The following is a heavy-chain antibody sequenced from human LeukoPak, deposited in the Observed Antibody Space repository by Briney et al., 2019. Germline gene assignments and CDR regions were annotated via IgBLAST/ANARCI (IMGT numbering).Heavy chain of an antibody. Sequence: GASVKVFSKASRYTFTVYYMHGVRHAPGQRLEEIGWNSPKSCATNYTQEFRGRVTMTRHTSISTAYMELRRLRPDDTAVYYCARASPEGSGSYYMFLDYWGQGALVTVSS. D-gene: IGHD3-10*01. J-gene: IGHJ4*02. CDR3: ARASPEGSGSYYMFLDY. CDR2: NSPKSCAT. V-gene: IGHV1-2*02. CDR1: RYTFTVYY.